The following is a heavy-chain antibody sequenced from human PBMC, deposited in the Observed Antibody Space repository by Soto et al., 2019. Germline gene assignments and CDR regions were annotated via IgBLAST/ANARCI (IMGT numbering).Heavy chain of an antibody. D-gene: IGHD5-12*01. J-gene: IGHJ3*01. CDR1: GGSVSNYY. Sequence: QVQLQESGPGLVKPSETLSLTCTVSGGSVSNYYWSWIRQPPGKGLEWIGYIYYSGDTNYNPSLKSRVTMSVYTSKNQVSLHLSSVTAADTAVYYCARPRPATAAFDVWGQGTMVTVSS. CDR2: IYYSGDT. V-gene: IGHV4-59*08. CDR3: ARPRPATAAFDV.